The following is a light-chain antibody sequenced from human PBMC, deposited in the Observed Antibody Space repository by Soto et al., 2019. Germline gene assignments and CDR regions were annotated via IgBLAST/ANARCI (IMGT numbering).Light chain of an antibody. CDR1: QSVNSIY. V-gene: IGKV3-20*01. CDR2: GAS. J-gene: IGKJ1*01. Sequence: EIVLTQSPGTLSLSPGERATLSCRASQSVNSIYLAWYQQKPGQAPRLLIYGASSRATGIPDRFSGSGSGTDFTLTISRLEHEDFAVYYCHQYDSWTFGQGTKVDIK. CDR3: HQYDSWT.